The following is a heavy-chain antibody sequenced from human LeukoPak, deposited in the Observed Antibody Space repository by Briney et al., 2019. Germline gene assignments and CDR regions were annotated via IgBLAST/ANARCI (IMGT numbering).Heavy chain of an antibody. CDR3: ASQYSSGWYYFDY. J-gene: IGHJ4*02. CDR2: INPSGGST. CDR1: GYTFTSYY. D-gene: IGHD6-19*01. Sequence: ASVKVSCKASGYTFTSYYMHWVRQAPGQGLEWMGIINPSGGSTSYAQKFQGRVTMTRDTSTSTVYMELSSLRSEDTAAYYCASQYSSGWYYFDYWGQGTLVTVSS. V-gene: IGHV1-46*01.